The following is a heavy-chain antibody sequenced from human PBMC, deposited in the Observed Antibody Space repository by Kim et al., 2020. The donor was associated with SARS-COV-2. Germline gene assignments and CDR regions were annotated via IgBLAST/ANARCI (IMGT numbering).Heavy chain of an antibody. CDR3: ARAAGRGSSSGLFDY. J-gene: IGHJ4*02. V-gene: IGHV1-18*04. CDR2: ISAYNGNT. D-gene: IGHD6-6*01. CDR1: GYTFTSYG. Sequence: ASVKVSCKASGYTFTSYGISWVRQAPGQGLEWMGWISAYNGNTNYAQKLQGRVTMTTDTSTSTAYMELRSLRSDDTAVYYCARAAGRGSSSGLFDYWGQGTLVTVSS.